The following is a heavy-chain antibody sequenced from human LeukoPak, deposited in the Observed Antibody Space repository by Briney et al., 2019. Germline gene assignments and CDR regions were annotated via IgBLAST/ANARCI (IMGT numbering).Heavy chain of an antibody. CDR2: INTDNSNT. CDR3: GRSRGPGGYFDF. Sequence: GASVKVSCKASGYTFISKGIHWVRQAPGQRLEWMAWINTDNSNTKRSQTLLGRVTITRDTSATTAYMELSSLRFEDTAVYYCGRSRGPGGYFDFWGQGTLVTVSS. V-gene: IGHV1-3*04. CDR1: GYTFISKG. J-gene: IGHJ4*02. D-gene: IGHD2-15*01.